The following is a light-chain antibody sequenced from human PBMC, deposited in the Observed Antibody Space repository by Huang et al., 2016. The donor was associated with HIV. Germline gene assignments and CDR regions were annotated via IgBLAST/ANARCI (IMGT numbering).Light chain of an antibody. CDR2: GAS. CDR1: QSIFDSSNNKNY. Sequence: DIVMTQSPDSLAVSLGERATINCKSSQSIFDSSNNKNYVAWYQQKPGQPPKLLIYGASTRESGVPDRFSGSGSGTDFTLSISSLQAEDVAVYYCHQYHSIPLTFGGGTRVEIK. V-gene: IGKV4-1*01. CDR3: HQYHSIPLT. J-gene: IGKJ4*01.